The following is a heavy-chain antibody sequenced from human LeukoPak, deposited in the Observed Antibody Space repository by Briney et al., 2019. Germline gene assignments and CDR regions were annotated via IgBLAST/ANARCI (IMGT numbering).Heavy chain of an antibody. V-gene: IGHV3-30*03. CDR3: RVSDDAFDI. D-gene: IGHD3-3*01. Sequence: GGSLRLSCAASGFTFSSYGMHWVRQAPGKGLEWVAVISYDGSKKYYADSVKGRFTISRDNSKNTLYLHMTSLRAEDTAVYYCRVSDDAFDIWGQGTMVTVS. CDR1: GFTFSSYG. J-gene: IGHJ3*02. CDR2: ISYDGSKK.